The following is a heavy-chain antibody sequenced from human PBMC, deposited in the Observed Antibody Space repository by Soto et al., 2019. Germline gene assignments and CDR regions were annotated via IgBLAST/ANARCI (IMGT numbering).Heavy chain of an antibody. D-gene: IGHD6-19*01. CDR2: ISSSSTTK. J-gene: IGHJ3*02. Sequence: GGSLRLSCAASGFTFSSYGMNWVRQAPGKGLEWVSYISSSSTTKYYADSVKGRFTISRDNAKNSLYLQMNSLRAEDTAVYYCAKTTDGWFSAFEIWGQGTMVTVSS. CDR1: GFTFSSYG. CDR3: AKTTDGWFSAFEI. V-gene: IGHV3-48*01.